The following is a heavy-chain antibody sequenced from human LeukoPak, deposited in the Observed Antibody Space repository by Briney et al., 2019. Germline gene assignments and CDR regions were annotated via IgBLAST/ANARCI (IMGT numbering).Heavy chain of an antibody. V-gene: IGHV4-28*05. CDR1: GYSISSSNY. CDR2: IYYSGGI. Sequence: SDTLSLTYAVSGYSISSSNYWAWIRQPPGKGLEWIGHIYYSGGIYYNPSLKSRVTMSVDTSKNQFSLKLSSVTAVDTAVYYCARKATTGPTKAAFDIWGQGTMVTLSS. J-gene: IGHJ3*02. CDR3: ARKATTGPTKAAFDI. D-gene: IGHD4-17*01.